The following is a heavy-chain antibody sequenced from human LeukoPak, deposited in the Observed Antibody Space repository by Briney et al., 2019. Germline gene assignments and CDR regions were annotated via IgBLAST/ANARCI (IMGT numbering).Heavy chain of an antibody. Sequence: GGSLRLSCAASGFTFSDSYMTWVRQAPGKGLEWVSSISSSGSYIYYADSVKGRFTISRDNSKNTLYLQMNSLRAEDTAVYYCAKGLERLGYWGQGTLVTVSS. J-gene: IGHJ4*02. D-gene: IGHD1-1*01. CDR3: AKGLERLGY. CDR2: ISSSGSYI. V-gene: IGHV3-21*04. CDR1: GFTFSDSY.